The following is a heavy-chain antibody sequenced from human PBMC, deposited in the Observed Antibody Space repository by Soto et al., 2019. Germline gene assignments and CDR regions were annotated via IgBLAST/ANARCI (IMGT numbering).Heavy chain of an antibody. V-gene: IGHV2-5*02. Sequence: QITLKESGPTLVKPTQTLTLTCTFSGFSLSTSGVGVGWIRQPPGKALECLALIYWDDDKRYSPSLKSRLSVTKDTSENQVVLTMTNMDSVDTGTYYCAHRLCDSSCYWDVGFFDYWGQGTLVTVSS. CDR1: GFSLSTSGVG. CDR2: IYWDDDK. CDR3: AHRLCDSSCYWDVGFFDY. J-gene: IGHJ4*02. D-gene: IGHD2-15*01.